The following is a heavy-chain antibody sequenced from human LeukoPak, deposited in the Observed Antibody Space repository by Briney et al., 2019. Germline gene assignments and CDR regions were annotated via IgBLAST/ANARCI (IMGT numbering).Heavy chain of an antibody. J-gene: IGHJ3*02. V-gene: IGHV3-30-3*01. CDR3: ARTQLDLDGFDI. CDR2: TSYDGSNK. CDR1: GFTFSSYA. D-gene: IGHD1-1*01. Sequence: GGSLRLSCAASGFTFSSYAMYWVRQAPGKGLEWVAVTSYDGSNKYYADSVKGRFTISRDNARNSLYLQMNSLRGEDTAVYYCARTQLDLDGFDIWGQGTTVTVSS.